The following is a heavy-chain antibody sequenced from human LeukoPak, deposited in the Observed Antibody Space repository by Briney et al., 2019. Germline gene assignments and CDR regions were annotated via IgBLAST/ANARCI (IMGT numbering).Heavy chain of an antibody. Sequence: PGGSLRLSCAASGFTFSRYSMKWVRQAPGKGLEWVSFISTSSSYIYYADSVKGRFTVSRDNAKNSLYLQMNSLRAEDAAVYYCARVLYTPMVLSGAIDIWGQGTVVSVSS. D-gene: IGHD5-18*01. CDR3: ARVLYTPMVLSGAIDI. CDR2: ISTSSSYI. V-gene: IGHV3-21*01. CDR1: GFTFSRYS. J-gene: IGHJ3*02.